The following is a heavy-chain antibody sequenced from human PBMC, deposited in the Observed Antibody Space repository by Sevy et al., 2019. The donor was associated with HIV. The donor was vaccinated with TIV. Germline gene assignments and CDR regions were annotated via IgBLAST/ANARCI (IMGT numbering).Heavy chain of an antibody. V-gene: IGHV3-7*01. Sequence: GGSLRLSCAASGFTFSSYWMGWVRQAPGKGLEWVANIKQDGSEKYYVDSVKGRFTISRDNAKNSLYLQMNSLRAEDTAVYYCASSFLGRAFGGVIVNYFDYWGQGTLVTVSS. J-gene: IGHJ4*02. CDR3: ASSFLGRAFGGVIVNYFDY. CDR2: IKQDGSEK. CDR1: GFTFSSYW. D-gene: IGHD3-16*02.